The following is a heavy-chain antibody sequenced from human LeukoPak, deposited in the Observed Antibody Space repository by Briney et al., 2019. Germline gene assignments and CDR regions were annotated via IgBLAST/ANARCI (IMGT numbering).Heavy chain of an antibody. D-gene: IGHD3-22*01. CDR2: ISTSSTTI. CDR1: GFSFSNYA. J-gene: IGHJ2*01. Sequence: GGSLRLSCTASGFSFSNYAMNWVRQAPGKGLEWLSYISTSSTTIHYADSVKGRFTSSREDARNSLYLQMNSLRAEDTAVYFCARAPGNYYDSTGYWYFDLWGRGTLVTVSS. V-gene: IGHV3-48*01. CDR3: ARAPGNYYDSTGYWYFDL.